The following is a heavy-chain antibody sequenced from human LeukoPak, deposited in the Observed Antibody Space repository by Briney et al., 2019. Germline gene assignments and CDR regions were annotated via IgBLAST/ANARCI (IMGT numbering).Heavy chain of an antibody. V-gene: IGHV4-38-2*02. CDR1: GYSISSAYY. Sequence: SETLSLTCSVSGYSISSAYYWGWIRQPPGKGLEWIGTMYHSGSTNYNPSLKSRVTISVDTSKNQFSLKLSSVTAADTAVYYCARQGRWLQCYFQHWGQGTLVTVSS. CDR3: ARQGRWLQCYFQH. D-gene: IGHD5-24*01. CDR2: MYHSGST. J-gene: IGHJ1*01.